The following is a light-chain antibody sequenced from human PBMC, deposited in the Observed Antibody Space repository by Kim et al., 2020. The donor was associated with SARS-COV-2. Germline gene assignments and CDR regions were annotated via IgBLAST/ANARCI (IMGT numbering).Light chain of an antibody. CDR1: SSSIRAGYD. J-gene: IGLJ7*01. Sequence: RVPSSGTGSSSSIRAGYDVHWYQQLPGTAPKLLIYGDTNRPSGVPDRFSGSKSGTTASLAITGLQAEDEADYYCQSYDTSLSCVVFGRGTQLTVL. CDR3: QSYDTSLSCVV. CDR2: GDT. V-gene: IGLV1-40*01.